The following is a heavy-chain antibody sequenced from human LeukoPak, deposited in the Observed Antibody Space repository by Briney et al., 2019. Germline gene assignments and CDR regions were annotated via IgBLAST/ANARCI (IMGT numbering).Heavy chain of an antibody. V-gene: IGHV3-33*01. D-gene: IGHD3-9*01. CDR2: IWYDGSNK. CDR1: GFTFSSYG. J-gene: IGHJ6*04. CDR3: ARATKITYYDILTGYYPPSYYYYYGMDV. Sequence: GRSLRLSCAASGFTFSSYGMHWVRQAPGKGLEWVAVIWYDGSNKYYADSVKGRFTISRDNSKNTLYLQMNSLRAEDTAVYYCARATKITYYDILTGYYPPSYYYYYGMDVWGKGTTVTVS.